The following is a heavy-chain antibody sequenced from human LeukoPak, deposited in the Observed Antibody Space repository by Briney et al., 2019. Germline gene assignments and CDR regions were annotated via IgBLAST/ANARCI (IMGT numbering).Heavy chain of an antibody. CDR2: ISYDGRNK. CDR1: GFTFSTYG. Sequence: PGGSLRLSCAASGFTFSTYGMHWVRQAPGKGLEWVAVISYDGRNKYYADSVKGRFTISRDNAKNSLYLQMNSLRDEDTAVYYCARGQSSSWYGCFDYWGQGTLVTVSS. V-gene: IGHV3-30*03. CDR3: ARGQSSSWYGCFDY. D-gene: IGHD6-13*01. J-gene: IGHJ4*02.